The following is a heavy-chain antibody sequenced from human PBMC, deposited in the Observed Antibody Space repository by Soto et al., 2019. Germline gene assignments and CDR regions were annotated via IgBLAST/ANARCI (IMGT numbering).Heavy chain of an antibody. J-gene: IGHJ6*03. V-gene: IGHV4-59*01. CDR2: IYYSGST. Sequence: SETLSLTCTVSGGSISSYYWSLVRQPPGKGLEWIGYIYYSGSTNYNPSLKSRVTISVDTSKNQFSLKLSSVTAADTAVYYCARSRGYYYYYMDVWGKGTTVTVSS. CDR1: GGSISSYY. CDR3: ARSRGYYYYYMDV.